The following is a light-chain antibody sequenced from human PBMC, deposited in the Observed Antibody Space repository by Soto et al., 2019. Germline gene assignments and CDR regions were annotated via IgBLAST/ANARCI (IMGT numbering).Light chain of an antibody. V-gene: IGKV1-5*01. CDR2: DAS. J-gene: IGKJ1*01. CDR1: QTISSW. CDR3: QQYETFSGT. Sequence: DIQMNQSPSTLSGSVGDRVTITCRASQTISSWLAWYQQKPGKAPKLLIYDASALPRGVPSRFSGSGSGTKFTLTIASLQPDDFATYYCQQYETFSGTFGPGSKVDI.